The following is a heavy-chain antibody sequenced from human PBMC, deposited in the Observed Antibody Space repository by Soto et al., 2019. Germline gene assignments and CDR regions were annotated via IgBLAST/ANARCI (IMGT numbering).Heavy chain of an antibody. Sequence: RGSLRLSCAASGFTFSSYSMNWVRQAPGKGLEWVSSISSSSSYIYYADSVKGRFTISRDNAKNSLYLQMNSLRAEATAVYYCARDLFPSYYYDSSGYYWGQGTLVTVSS. CDR1: GFTFSSYS. CDR2: ISSSSSYI. V-gene: IGHV3-21*01. CDR3: ARDLFPSYYYDSSGYY. D-gene: IGHD3-22*01. J-gene: IGHJ4*02.